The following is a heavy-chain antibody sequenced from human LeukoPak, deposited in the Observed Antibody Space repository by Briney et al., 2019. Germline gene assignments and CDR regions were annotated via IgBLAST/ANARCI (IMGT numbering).Heavy chain of an antibody. D-gene: IGHD1-26*01. Sequence: GSLRLSCVASGFTFSSYAMSWIRQPPGKGLEWIGYIYYSASTNYNPSLKSRVTISLDTSKNQFSLKVSSVTAADTAVYYCARGLVGFDYWGQGTLVTVSS. J-gene: IGHJ4*02. CDR1: GFTFSSYA. CDR2: IYYSAST. CDR3: ARGLVGFDY. V-gene: IGHV4-59*01.